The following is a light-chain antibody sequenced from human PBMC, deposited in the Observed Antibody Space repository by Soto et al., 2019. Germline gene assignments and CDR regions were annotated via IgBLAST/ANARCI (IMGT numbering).Light chain of an antibody. CDR1: QALSNY. J-gene: IGKJ4*01. V-gene: IGKV1-9*01. CDR2: SAS. Sequence: DIQLTQSPSFLSASFGYTVTITCLASQALSNYLAWYQQKPGKAPDLLIYSASTLQSGVPSRFSGSGSETEFSLTIRALQPEDFATYYCQQLSRYPLTFGGGTKVDIK. CDR3: QQLSRYPLT.